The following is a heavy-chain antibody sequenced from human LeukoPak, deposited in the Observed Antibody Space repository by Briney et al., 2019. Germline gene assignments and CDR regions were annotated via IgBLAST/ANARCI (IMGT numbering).Heavy chain of an antibody. CDR3: ATSSGYTYYFDY. J-gene: IGHJ4*02. Sequence: GASVKVSCKVSGCTLTELSMHWVRQAPGKGLEWMGGFDPEDGETIYAQKFQGRVTMTEDTSTDTAYMELSSLRSEDTAVYYCATSSGYTYYFDYWGQGTLVTVSS. CDR2: FDPEDGET. V-gene: IGHV1-24*01. CDR1: GCTLTELS. D-gene: IGHD5-12*01.